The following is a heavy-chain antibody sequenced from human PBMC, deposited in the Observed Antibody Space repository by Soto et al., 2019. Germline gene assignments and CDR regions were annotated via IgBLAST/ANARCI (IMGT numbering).Heavy chain of an antibody. CDR1: GDTFNSYV. CDR3: ARESLGPKGADH. Sequence: QVQLVQSGAEVKRPGSSVTVSCESSGDTFNSYVISWVRHAPGQGLEWMGGIIHIIGVTHYAQEFPGGVTISALSSTGTAYMELTNLGFEDTALYYCARESLGPKGADHWGQGTLVTVSS. CDR2: IIHIIGVT. V-gene: IGHV1-69*17. J-gene: IGHJ4*02.